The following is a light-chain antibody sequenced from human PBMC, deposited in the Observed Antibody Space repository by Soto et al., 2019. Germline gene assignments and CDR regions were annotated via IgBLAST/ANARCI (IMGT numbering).Light chain of an antibody. CDR1: SSDVGAYDY. V-gene: IGLV2-14*01. CDR3: SSYTSTSTYV. Sequence: QSARTQPASVSRSPGQSITISCTGTSSDVGAYDYVSWYQQHPGKAPKLMIYEVTNRPSGVSNRVSGSKSGNTASLTISGLQAEDESDYYCSSYTSTSTYVFGTGTKLTVL. J-gene: IGLJ1*01. CDR2: EVT.